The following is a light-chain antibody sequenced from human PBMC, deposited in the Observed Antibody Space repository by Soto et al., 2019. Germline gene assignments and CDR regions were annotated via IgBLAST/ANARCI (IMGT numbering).Light chain of an antibody. V-gene: IGLV1-44*01. CDR1: SSNIGSNT. J-gene: IGLJ3*02. Sequence: QSVLTQPPSASGTPGQRVTISCSGSSSNIGSNTVNWYHQLPATTPTLLIYSNNQRPPGVPDRVSRSTSGTSASLAISGRQSEDEADYYCAAWDDSLNGPWLFGGGTKLTAL. CDR2: SNN. CDR3: AAWDDSLNGPWL.